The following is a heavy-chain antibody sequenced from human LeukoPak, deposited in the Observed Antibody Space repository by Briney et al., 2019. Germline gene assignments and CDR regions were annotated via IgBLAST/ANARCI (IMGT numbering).Heavy chain of an antibody. CDR3: AKGSEQLTKEYFQH. V-gene: IGHV3-23*01. D-gene: IGHD1-1*01. CDR2: ISGSGGST. CDR1: GFTFSSYA. J-gene: IGHJ1*01. Sequence: GGSLRHSCAASGFTFSSYAMSWVRQAPGKGLEWVSAISGSGGSTYYADSVKGRFTISRDNSKNSLYLQMNSLRAEDTALYYCAKGSEQLTKEYFQHWGQGTLVTVSS.